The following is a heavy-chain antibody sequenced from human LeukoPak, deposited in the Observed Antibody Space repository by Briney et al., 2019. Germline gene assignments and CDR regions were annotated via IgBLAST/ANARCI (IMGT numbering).Heavy chain of an antibody. Sequence: SGGSLRLSCAASGFTFSSYAMHWVRQAPGKGLEWVAVISYDGSNKYYADSVKGRFTISRDNSKNTLYLQMNSLRAEDTAVYYCARGEYSGYYYYYGMDVWGKGTTVTVPS. D-gene: IGHD1-26*01. V-gene: IGHV3-30*04. CDR2: ISYDGSNK. CDR3: ARGEYSGYYYYYGMDV. CDR1: GFTFSSYA. J-gene: IGHJ6*04.